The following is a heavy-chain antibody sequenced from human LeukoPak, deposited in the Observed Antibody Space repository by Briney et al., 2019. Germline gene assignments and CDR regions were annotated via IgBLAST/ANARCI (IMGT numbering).Heavy chain of an antibody. J-gene: IGHJ2*01. CDR2: TYFRSRWYN. CDR1: GDSVSSNTAA. V-gene: IGHV6-1*01. Sequence: SQTLSLTCAISGDSVSSNTAAWNWIRQSPSRGLEWLGRTYFRSRWYNDCAVSLKSRITINPDTSKNQFSLHLTSVTLEDTAVYYCARESGACSGGSCHWYFDLWGRGTLVTVSP. D-gene: IGHD2-15*01. CDR3: ARESGACSGGSCHWYFDL.